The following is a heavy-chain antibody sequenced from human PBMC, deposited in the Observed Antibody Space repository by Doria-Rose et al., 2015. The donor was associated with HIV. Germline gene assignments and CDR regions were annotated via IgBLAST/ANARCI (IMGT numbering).Heavy chain of an antibody. CDR3: ARDRGDY. CDR1: GDSIHNFY. V-gene: IGHV4-4*07. J-gene: IGHJ4*02. Sequence: KPSETLSLTCTVSGDSIHNFYWTWVRQAAGKGLEWIGRIYSTGSTNYNPSLQSRVTISIDTSRSQFSLSLRSVTAADTAFYFCARDRGDYWGQGALVTVTS. CDR2: IYSTGST.